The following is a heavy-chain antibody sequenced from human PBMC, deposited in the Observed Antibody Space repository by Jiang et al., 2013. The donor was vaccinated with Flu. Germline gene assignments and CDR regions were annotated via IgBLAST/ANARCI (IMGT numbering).Heavy chain of an antibody. Sequence: VQLVESGGGVVQPGRSLRLSCAASGFTFSSYAMHWVRQAPGKGLEWVAVISYDGSNKYYADSVKGRFTISRDNSKNTLYLQMNSLRAEDTAVYYCARESAGRNRPLFDYVGQGTLVTVS. CDR1: GFTFSSYA. J-gene: IGHJ4*02. CDR3: ARESAGRNRPLFDY. D-gene: IGHD1-14*01. CDR2: ISYDGSNK. V-gene: IGHV3-30*07.